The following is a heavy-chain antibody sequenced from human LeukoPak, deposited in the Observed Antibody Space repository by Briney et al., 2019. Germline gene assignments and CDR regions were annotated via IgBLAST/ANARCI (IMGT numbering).Heavy chain of an antibody. J-gene: IGHJ4*02. V-gene: IGHV4-34*01. Sequence: SETLSLTCAVYGGSFSGYYWSWIRQPPGKGLEWIGEINHSGSTNYNPSLKSRVTIPVDTSKNQFSLKLSSVTAADTAVYYCARGRSRYDYVWGSYRALFDYWGQGTLVTVSS. D-gene: IGHD3-16*02. CDR2: INHSGST. CDR3: ARGRSRYDYVWGSYRALFDY. CDR1: GGSFSGYY.